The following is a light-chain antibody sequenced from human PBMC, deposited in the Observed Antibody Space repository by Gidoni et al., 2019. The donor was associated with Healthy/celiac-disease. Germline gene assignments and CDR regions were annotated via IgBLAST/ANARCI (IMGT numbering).Light chain of an antibody. V-gene: IGKV4-1*01. CDR1: QSVLYSSNNKYY. Sequence: DIVMTQSPDSLAVSLGERATINCKSSQSVLYSSNNKYYLAWYQQKPGQPPKLLIYWASTRESGVPDRFSGSGSGTDFTLTISSLQAEDVAVYYCQQYYSTPPTFGQXTKLEIK. CDR2: WAS. CDR3: QQYYSTPPT. J-gene: IGKJ2*01.